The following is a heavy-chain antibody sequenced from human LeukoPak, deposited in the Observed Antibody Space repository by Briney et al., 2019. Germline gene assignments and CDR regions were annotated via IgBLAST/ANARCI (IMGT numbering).Heavy chain of an antibody. CDR3: ARVAHEAAAGTEDY. J-gene: IGHJ4*02. D-gene: IGHD6-13*01. Sequence: ASVKVSCKASGYSFTGYYIHWVRQAPGQGLEWMGWINPNSGGTDYAQKFQGRVTMTRDTSISTAYMELSRLRSDDAAVYHCARVAHEAAAGTEDYWGQGTLVTVSS. CDR2: INPNSGGT. V-gene: IGHV1-2*02. CDR1: GYSFTGYY.